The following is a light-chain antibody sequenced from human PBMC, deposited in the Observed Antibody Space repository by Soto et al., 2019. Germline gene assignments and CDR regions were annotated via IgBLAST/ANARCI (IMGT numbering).Light chain of an antibody. V-gene: IGLV1-40*01. Sequence: QSVLTQPPSVSGAPVQRVTISCTGSSSNIGAGYHVHWYQQLPGTAPKLLIYGNSNRPSGVPDRFSGSKSDTSASLAITGLQAEDEADYYCQSYDSSLSGWVFGGGTKLTVL. J-gene: IGLJ3*02. CDR3: QSYDSSLSGWV. CDR1: SSNIGAGYH. CDR2: GNS.